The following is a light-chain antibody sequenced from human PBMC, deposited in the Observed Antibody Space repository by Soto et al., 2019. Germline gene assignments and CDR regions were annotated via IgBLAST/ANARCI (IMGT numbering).Light chain of an antibody. CDR1: QSLYSN. CDR3: QQYSKWPLT. V-gene: IGKV3-15*01. Sequence: EIVMTQSPATLSVSPGERATLSCRASQSLYSNLAWYQQKPGQSPRLLIYATSTRATGIPARFSGSGSGTDFTLTISSLQSEDIALYYGQQYSKWPLTFGGGTKVEIK. CDR2: ATS. J-gene: IGKJ4*01.